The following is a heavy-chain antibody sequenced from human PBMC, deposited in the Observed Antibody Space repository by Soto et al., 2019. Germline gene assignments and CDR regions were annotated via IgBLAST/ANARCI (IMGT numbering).Heavy chain of an antibody. D-gene: IGHD2-8*02. J-gene: IGHJ4*01. Sequence: VQLVESGGGVVSPGGSLRLSCVGSGFSFRDHSMNWVRQPPGKGLQWISYISSSSENIYYADSVKGRFTVSRDNAKNTLFLQMNSLRDEDSAIYYCARLPKGSVVNGWGQGSLVTVSS. V-gene: IGHV3-48*02. CDR2: ISSSSENI. CDR3: ARLPKGSVVNG. CDR1: GFSFRDHS.